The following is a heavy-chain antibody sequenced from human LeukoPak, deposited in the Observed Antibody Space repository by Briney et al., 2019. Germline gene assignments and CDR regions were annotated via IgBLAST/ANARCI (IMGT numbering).Heavy chain of an antibody. Sequence: SETLSLTCAVYGGSFSGYYWSWIRQPPGKGLEWIGEINHSGSTNYNPSLKSRVTISVDTSKNQFSLKLSSVTAADTAVYYCARGPTPPWIQLWPRGMDVWGQGTTVTVPS. CDR3: ARGPTPPWIQLWPRGMDV. CDR1: GGSFSGYY. D-gene: IGHD5-18*01. CDR2: INHSGST. J-gene: IGHJ6*02. V-gene: IGHV4-34*01.